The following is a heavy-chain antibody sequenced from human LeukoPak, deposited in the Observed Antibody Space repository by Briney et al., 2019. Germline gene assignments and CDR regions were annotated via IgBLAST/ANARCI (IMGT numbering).Heavy chain of an antibody. J-gene: IGHJ4*02. D-gene: IGHD5-24*01. CDR3: ARVLGDGYNLDY. Sequence: GGSLRLSCAASGFTFSSYAMSWVRQAPGKGLEWVSAISGSGGSTYYADSVKGRFTISRDNAKNSLYLQMNSLRAEDTAVYYCARVLGDGYNLDYWGQGNLVTVSS. CDR2: ISGSGGST. V-gene: IGHV3-23*01. CDR1: GFTFSSYA.